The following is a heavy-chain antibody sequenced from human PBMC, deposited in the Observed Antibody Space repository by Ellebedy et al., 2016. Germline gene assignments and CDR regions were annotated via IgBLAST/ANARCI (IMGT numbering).Heavy chain of an antibody. CDR2: ISSSSSYI. V-gene: IGHV3-21*01. Sequence: GGSLRLXXAASGFTFSSYSMNWVRQAPGKGLEWVSSISSSSSYIYYADSVKGRFTISRDNAKNSLYLQMNSLRAEDTAVYYCARAPYSGSPCQDYWGQGTLVTVSS. CDR3: ARAPYSGSPCQDY. J-gene: IGHJ4*02. D-gene: IGHD1-26*01. CDR1: GFTFSSYS.